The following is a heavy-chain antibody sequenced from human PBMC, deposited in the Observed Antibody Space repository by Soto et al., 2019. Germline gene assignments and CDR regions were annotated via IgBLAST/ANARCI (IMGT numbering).Heavy chain of an antibody. J-gene: IGHJ6*02. D-gene: IGHD5-18*01. CDR2: INPIDAST. CDR3: ARKGYTYRKSGLDV. CDR1: GYAFTNYY. Sequence: QAHLEQSGTEVKNPGASVKVSCKASGYAFTNYYMHWVRQTPGQGLEWVGVINPIDASTRYTQKFQDRVTLTTDTSTSTVDLELSSLKSDDTAVYYCARKGYTYRKSGLDVWGQGTTVIVSS. V-gene: IGHV1-46*01.